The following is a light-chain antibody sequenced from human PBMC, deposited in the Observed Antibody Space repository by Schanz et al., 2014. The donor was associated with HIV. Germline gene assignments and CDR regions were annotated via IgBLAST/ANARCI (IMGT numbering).Light chain of an antibody. J-gene: IGLJ3*02. Sequence: NFMLTQPHSVSESPGKTVTISCTGSSGSIASKYVQWYQQRPGSAPTTVIYEDNQRPSGVPDRFSGSIDSSSNSASLTISGLKTEDEADYYCQSYDSNNHWVFGGGTKLTVL. CDR3: QSYDSNNHWV. CDR2: EDN. CDR1: SGSIASKY. V-gene: IGLV6-57*02.